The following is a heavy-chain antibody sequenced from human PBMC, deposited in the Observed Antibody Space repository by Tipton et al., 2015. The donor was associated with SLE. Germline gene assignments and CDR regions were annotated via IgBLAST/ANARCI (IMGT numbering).Heavy chain of an antibody. CDR2: IWFAGNDTSDK. CDR3: AKDRDGYSYGSFSI. Sequence: SLRLSCAASGFTFTTYAMHWVRQAPGKGLEWVASIWFAGNDTSDKSYAASVKGRFTISRDNSNNTLYLQMNSLRAEDTALYYCAKDRDGYSYGSFSIWGQGTMVTVSS. CDR1: GFTFTTYA. J-gene: IGHJ3*02. D-gene: IGHD5-18*01. V-gene: IGHV3-33*06.